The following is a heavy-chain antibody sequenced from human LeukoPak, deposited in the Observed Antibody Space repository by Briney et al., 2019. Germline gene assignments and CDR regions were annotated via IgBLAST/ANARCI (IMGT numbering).Heavy chain of an antibody. D-gene: IGHD3-22*01. V-gene: IGHV3-30*18. J-gene: IGHJ4*02. CDR3: AKLSGPDSSGYYFDY. CDR1: GFTFSSYG. Sequence: PGGSLRLSSAASGFTFSSYGMHWVRQAPGKGLEWVAVISYDGSNKYYADSVKGRFTISRDNSKNTLYLQMNSLRAEDTAVYYCAKLSGPDSSGYYFDYWGQGTLVTVSS. CDR2: ISYDGSNK.